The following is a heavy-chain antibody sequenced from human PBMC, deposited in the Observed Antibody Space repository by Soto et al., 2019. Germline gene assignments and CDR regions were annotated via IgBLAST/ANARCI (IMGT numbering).Heavy chain of an antibody. CDR3: ARMVDTASDDYYYYGMDV. V-gene: IGHV1-2*04. CDR1: GYTFTGYY. D-gene: IGHD5-18*01. CDR2: INPNSGGT. J-gene: IGHJ6*04. Sequence: ASVKVSGKASGYTFTGYYMHWVRQAPGQGLEWMGWINPNSGGTNYAQKFQGWVTMTRDTSISTAYMELSRLRSDDTAVYYCARMVDTASDDYYYYGMDVWGKGPTVTVSS.